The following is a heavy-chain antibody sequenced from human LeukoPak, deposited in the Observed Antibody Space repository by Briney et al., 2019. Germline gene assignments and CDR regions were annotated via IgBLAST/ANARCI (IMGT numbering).Heavy chain of an antibody. CDR1: GYSFTSYG. J-gene: IGHJ4*02. CDR3: ARDESGYGSGSYFSSVLPQFDY. V-gene: IGHV1-18*01. Sequence: ASVKVSFKASGYSFTSYGISWVRQAPGQGLEWMGWISAYNGNTNYAQKLQGRVTMTTDTATSTAYMELRSLRSDDTAVYYCARDESGYGSGSYFSSVLPQFDYWGQGTLVTVSS. D-gene: IGHD3-10*01. CDR2: ISAYNGNT.